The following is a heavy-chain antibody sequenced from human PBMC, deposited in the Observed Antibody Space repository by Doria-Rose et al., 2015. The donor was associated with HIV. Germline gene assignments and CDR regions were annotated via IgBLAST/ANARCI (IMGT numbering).Heavy chain of an antibody. CDR3: ARIKSSRWYHKYYFDF. V-gene: IGHV2-26*01. CDR2: IFSDDER. D-gene: IGHD6-13*01. J-gene: IGHJ4*02. CDR1: GGSLSSPGMG. Sequence: QVTLKESGPVLVKPTETLTLTCTVSGGSLSSPGMGVSWICQPPGKALEWLANIFSDDERSYKTSLKSRLTISRGTSKSQVVLTMTDMDPVDTATYYCARIKSSRWYHKYYFDFWGQGTLVIVSA.